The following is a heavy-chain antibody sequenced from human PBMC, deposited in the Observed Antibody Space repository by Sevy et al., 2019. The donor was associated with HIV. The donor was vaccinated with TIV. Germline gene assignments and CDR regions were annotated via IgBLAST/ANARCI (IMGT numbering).Heavy chain of an antibody. CDR1: GFTVNSDY. J-gene: IGHJ5*02. D-gene: IGHD3-10*01. CDR2: VYSGGTT. V-gene: IGHV3-53*01. Sequence: GGSLRLSCAASGFTVNSDYMSWVRQAPGKGLEWLSVVYSGGTTYYADSVKGRFTISRDNSKNILYLQMNSLRAEDTAVYYCARHISFGELGSWFDPWGQGTLVTVSS. CDR3: ARHISFGELGSWFDP.